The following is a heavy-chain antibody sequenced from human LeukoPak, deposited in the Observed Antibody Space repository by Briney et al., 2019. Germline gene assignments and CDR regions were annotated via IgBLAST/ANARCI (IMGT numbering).Heavy chain of an antibody. V-gene: IGHV3-9*01. D-gene: IGHD2-15*01. Sequence: PGGSLRLSCAASGFTFDDYAMHWVRQAPGKGLEWVSGISWNSGSIGYADSVKGRFTISRDNAKNSLYLQMNSLRAEDTALYYCAKGPVVVAAQFGYYFDYWGQGTLVTVSS. J-gene: IGHJ4*02. CDR2: ISWNSGSI. CDR3: AKGPVVVAAQFGYYFDY. CDR1: GFTFDDYA.